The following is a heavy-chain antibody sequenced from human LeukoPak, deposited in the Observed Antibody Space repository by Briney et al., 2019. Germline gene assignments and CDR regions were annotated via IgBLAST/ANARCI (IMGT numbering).Heavy chain of an antibody. D-gene: IGHD3-10*01. V-gene: IGHV3-30*04. CDR2: ISYDGSNK. CDR3: ARWVGVIGYMDV. Sequence: GGSLRLSCAASGFTFSSYVMNWVRQAPGKGLEWVAVISYDGSNKYYADSVKGRFTISRDNSKNTVYLQMNSLRAEDTAVYYCARWVGVIGYMDVWGKGTTVTISS. J-gene: IGHJ6*03. CDR1: GFTFSSYV.